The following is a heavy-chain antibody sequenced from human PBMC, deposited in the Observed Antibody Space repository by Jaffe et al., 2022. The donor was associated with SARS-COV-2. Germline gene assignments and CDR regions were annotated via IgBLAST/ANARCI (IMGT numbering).Heavy chain of an antibody. V-gene: IGHV4-59*08. J-gene: IGHJ2*01. Sequence: QVQLQESGPGLVKPSETLSLTCTVSGGSISSYYWSWIRQPPGKGLEWIGYIYYSGSTNYNPSLKSRVTISVDTSKNQFSLKLSSVTAADTAVYYCASLSPNDYGDYGRWYFDLWGRGTLVTVSS. CDR2: IYYSGST. CDR3: ASLSPNDYGDYGRWYFDL. D-gene: IGHD4-17*01. CDR1: GGSISSYY.